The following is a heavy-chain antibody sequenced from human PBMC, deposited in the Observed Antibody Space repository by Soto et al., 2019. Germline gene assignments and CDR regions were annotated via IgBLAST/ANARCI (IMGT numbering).Heavy chain of an antibody. CDR3: ARHGQGYYMGV. V-gene: IGHV4-4*02. CDR1: GGSISSSNW. Sequence: SETLSLTCGVSGGSISSSNWWSWVRQPPGKGLEWIGEMYLGGITNYNPSLKSRVTISMDKANNQVFLELRYVTAADTAVYYCARHGQGYYMGVWGQGTTVTVSS. J-gene: IGHJ6*03. CDR2: MYLGGIT.